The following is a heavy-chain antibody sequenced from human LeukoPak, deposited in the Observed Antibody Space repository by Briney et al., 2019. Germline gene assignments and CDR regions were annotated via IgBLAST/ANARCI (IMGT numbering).Heavy chain of an antibody. CDR3: ASGDIVVVVTANAFDI. CDR1: GFTFSDYY. Sequence: GGSLRLSCAASGFTFSDYYMSWIRQAPGKGLEWVSYISSSGSTIYYADSVKGRFTISRDNAKNSLYLQMNSLRAEDTAVYYCASGDIVVVVTANAFDIWGQGTMVTVSS. J-gene: IGHJ3*02. D-gene: IGHD2-15*01. CDR2: ISSSGSTI. V-gene: IGHV3-11*04.